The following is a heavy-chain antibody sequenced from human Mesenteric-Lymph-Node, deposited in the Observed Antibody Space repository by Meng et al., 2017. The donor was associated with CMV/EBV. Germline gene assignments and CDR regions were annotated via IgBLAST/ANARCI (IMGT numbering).Heavy chain of an antibody. CDR1: GDSVPSNSAA. CDR3: AMIDYGGNSRDYYYYGMDV. D-gene: IGHD4-23*01. J-gene: IGHJ6*02. Sequence: SQTLSLTCAISGDSVPSNSAAWNWIRQPPSRGLGWLGRTYYRSKWYNGYAVSVKSRITINPDTSKNQFSLQLNSVTPEDTAVYYCAMIDYGGNSRDYYYYGMDVWGQGTTVTVSS. CDR2: TYYRSKWYN. V-gene: IGHV6-1*01.